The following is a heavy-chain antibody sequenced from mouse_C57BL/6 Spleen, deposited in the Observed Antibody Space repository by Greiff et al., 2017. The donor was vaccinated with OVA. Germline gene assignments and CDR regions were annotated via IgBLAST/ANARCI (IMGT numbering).Heavy chain of an antibody. V-gene: IGHV1-80*01. CDR3: ASRDYEGVWFAY. Sequence: VQLQQSGAELVKPGASVKISCKASGYAFSSYWMNWVKQRPGKGLEWIGQIYPGDGDTNYNGKFKGKATLTADTSSSTAYMQLSSLTSEDSAVYFCASRDYEGVWFAYWGQGTLVTVSA. D-gene: IGHD2-4*01. J-gene: IGHJ3*01. CDR2: IYPGDGDT. CDR1: GYAFSSYW.